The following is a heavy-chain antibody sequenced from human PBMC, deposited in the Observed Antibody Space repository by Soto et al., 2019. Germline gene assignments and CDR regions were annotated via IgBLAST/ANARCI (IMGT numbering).Heavy chain of an antibody. CDR2: ISAYNGNT. Sequence: ASVKVSCKASGYTFTNFGISWVRQAPGQGLEWMGWISAYNGNTNYAQKLQGRVTMTTDTSTSTAYMELRSLRSDDTAVYYCAREGYCSSTSCYTFFYYYYGMDVWGQGTTVTVSS. J-gene: IGHJ6*02. D-gene: IGHD2-2*01. CDR1: GYTFTNFG. CDR3: AREGYCSSTSCYTFFYYYYGMDV. V-gene: IGHV1-18*01.